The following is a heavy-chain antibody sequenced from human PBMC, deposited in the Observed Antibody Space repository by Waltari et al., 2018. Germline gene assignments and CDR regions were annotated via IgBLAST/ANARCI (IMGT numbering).Heavy chain of an antibody. V-gene: IGHV4-59*11. CDR1: GESISSRY. Sequence: QLQLQESGPGLVRPSETLSVTCAVSGESISSRYWTWIRQAQGKRLEWIGYISGSGSSTNYNPSLKSRVTLSVDTSKNQLSLKLSSVTAADTAAYYCARGYDTGGTYARFDVWGPGVVVTVSS. J-gene: IGHJ5*02. CDR3: ARGYDTGGTYARFDV. CDR2: ISGSGSST. D-gene: IGHD3-22*01.